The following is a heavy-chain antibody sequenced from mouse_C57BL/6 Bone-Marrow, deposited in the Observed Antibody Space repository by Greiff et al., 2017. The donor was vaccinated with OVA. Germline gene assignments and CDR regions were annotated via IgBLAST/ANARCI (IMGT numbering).Heavy chain of an antibody. Sequence: QVQLQQPGAELVKPGASVKLSCKASGYTFTSYWMQWVKQRPGQGLEWIGEIDPSDSYTKYNQKFKGKSTLTVDPSASTAYMQLSSLTSEDSAVYYWARRGSKGSFDYWGQGTTLTVSS. CDR2: IDPSDSYT. V-gene: IGHV1-50*01. J-gene: IGHJ2*01. D-gene: IGHD1-3*01. CDR3: ARRGSKGSFDY. CDR1: GYTFTSYW.